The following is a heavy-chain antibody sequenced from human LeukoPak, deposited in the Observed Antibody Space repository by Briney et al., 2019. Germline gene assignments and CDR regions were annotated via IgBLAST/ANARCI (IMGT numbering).Heavy chain of an antibody. CDR3: AKAAKAIGSRFDY. D-gene: IGHD6-13*01. CDR1: GFTFSNAW. V-gene: IGHV3-30*02. CDR2: TRYDGSIK. J-gene: IGHJ4*02. Sequence: PGGSLRLSCAASGFTFSNAWMTWVRQAPGQGLEWVTFTRYDGSIKYYTDSVKGRFTISRDNSKNTLYLQMDSLRAEDTAVYYCAKAAKAIGSRFDYWGQGTLVTVSS.